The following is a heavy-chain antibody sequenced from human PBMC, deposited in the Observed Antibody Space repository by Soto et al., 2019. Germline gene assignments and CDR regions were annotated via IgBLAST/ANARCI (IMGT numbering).Heavy chain of an antibody. Sequence: PGGSLRLSCAASGFTFSDYYMSWIRQAPGKGLEWVSYISSSSSYTNYADSVKGRFTISRDNAKNSLYLQMNSLRAEDTAVYYCARDGPGIAVAGKAFDIWGQGTMVTVSS. J-gene: IGHJ3*02. D-gene: IGHD6-19*01. CDR2: ISSSSSYT. V-gene: IGHV3-11*05. CDR1: GFTFSDYY. CDR3: ARDGPGIAVAGKAFDI.